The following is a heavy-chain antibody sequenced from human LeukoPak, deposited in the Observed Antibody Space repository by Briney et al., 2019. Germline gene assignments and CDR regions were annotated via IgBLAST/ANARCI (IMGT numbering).Heavy chain of an antibody. Sequence: SVKVSCKASGGTFSSYAISWVRQAPGQGLEWMGGIIPIFGTANYAQKFQGRVTITADESTSTAYMELSSLRSEDPAVYYCARAINYDILTGYYNYYFDYWGQGTLVTVSS. CDR2: IIPIFGTA. D-gene: IGHD3-9*01. J-gene: IGHJ4*02. CDR3: ARAINYDILTGYYNYYFDY. CDR1: GGTFSSYA. V-gene: IGHV1-69*13.